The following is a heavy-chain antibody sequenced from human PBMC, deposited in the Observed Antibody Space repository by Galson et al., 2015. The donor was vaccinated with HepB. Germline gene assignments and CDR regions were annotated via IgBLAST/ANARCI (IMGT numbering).Heavy chain of an antibody. V-gene: IGHV4-39*07. J-gene: IGHJ4*02. CDR2: IYYSGST. Sequence: ETLSLTCTVSGGSISSSSYYWGWIRQPPVKGLAWIGTIYYSGSTYYNPSLKSRLTISVDTSKNQFSLKLTSVTAADTAVYYCARIVYSSSAEVDYWGQGTLVTVSS. CDR3: ARIVYSSSAEVDY. CDR1: GGSISSSSYY. D-gene: IGHD6-6*01.